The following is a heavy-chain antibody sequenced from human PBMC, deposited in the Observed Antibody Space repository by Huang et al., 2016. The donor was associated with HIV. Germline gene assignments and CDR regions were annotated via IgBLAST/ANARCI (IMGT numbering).Heavy chain of an antibody. V-gene: IGHV1-69*13. CDR3: LRDRLGGSYRFPGY. CDR2: IIPIFGAT. D-gene: IGHD3-16*02. Sequence: VQLVQSGAEVKKPGCSVKVSCKASGDTFSRFVFSWGRQAPGQGLEWMGGIIPIFGATNDSEKFQGRITIIADESTSTAYMELRSLTSEDTAVDYCLRDRLGGSYRFPGYWGQGTLVTVSS. J-gene: IGHJ4*02. CDR1: GDTFSRFV.